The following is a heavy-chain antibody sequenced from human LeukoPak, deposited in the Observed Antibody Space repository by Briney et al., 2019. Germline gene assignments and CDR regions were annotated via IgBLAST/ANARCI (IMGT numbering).Heavy chain of an antibody. CDR3: AGSLDYGGNPALDY. CDR2: IYYSGST. Sequence: SQTLSLTCTVSGGSISSGDYYWGWIRQPPGKGLEWIGYIYYSGSTYYNPSLKSRATISVDTSKNQFSLKLSSVTAADTAVYYCAGSLDYGGNPALDYWGQGTLVTVSS. CDR1: GGSISSGDYY. D-gene: IGHD4-23*01. J-gene: IGHJ4*02. V-gene: IGHV4-30-4*08.